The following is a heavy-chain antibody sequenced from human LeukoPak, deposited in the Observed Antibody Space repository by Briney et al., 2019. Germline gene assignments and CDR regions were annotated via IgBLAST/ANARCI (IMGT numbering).Heavy chain of an antibody. CDR3: ARAGLNDYGASYYFDY. V-gene: IGHV4-59*08. Sequence: PSETLSLTCSVSGGSINSYYWSWIRQPPGKGLEWIGYIYYTGNTNYNPSLKSRVTISVDTSKNQFSLRLTSLTAADTAVYYCARAGLNDYGASYYFDYWGQGTPVTVSS. CDR1: GGSINSYY. CDR2: IYYTGNT. J-gene: IGHJ4*02. D-gene: IGHD4-17*01.